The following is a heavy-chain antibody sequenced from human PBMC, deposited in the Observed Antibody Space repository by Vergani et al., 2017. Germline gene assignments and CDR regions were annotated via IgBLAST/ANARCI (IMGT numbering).Heavy chain of an antibody. CDR3: ARQRGSEGFCPSSYFYGMDV. Sequence: QVQLQESGPGLVKPSETLTLSCDVSDSSIMTNPYWGWFRQSPGKGLEWIGCIHHSGDTHYTSSLKSRVSISIVSSSKFSLSLTSVTAADTTIYYCARQRGSEGFCPSSYFYGMDVWGGGTTIAISS. D-gene: IGHD3-10*01. CDR2: IHHSGDT. J-gene: IGHJ6*04. CDR1: DSSIMTNPY. V-gene: IGHV4-38-2*01.